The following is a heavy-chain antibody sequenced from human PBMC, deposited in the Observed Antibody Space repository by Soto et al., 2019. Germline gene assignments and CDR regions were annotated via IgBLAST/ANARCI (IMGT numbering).Heavy chain of an antibody. CDR2: IKSKTDGGTT. CDR1: GFTFSNAW. V-gene: IGHV3-15*01. Sequence: PGGSLRLSCAASGFTFSNAWMSWVRQAPGKGLEWVGRIKSKTDGGTTGYAAPVKGRFTISRDDSKNTLYLQMNSLKTEDTAVYYCTKDTPYYYDRSGHYYYGLDVWGQGTTVTVSS. D-gene: IGHD3-22*01. J-gene: IGHJ6*02. CDR3: TKDTPYYYDRSGHYYYGLDV.